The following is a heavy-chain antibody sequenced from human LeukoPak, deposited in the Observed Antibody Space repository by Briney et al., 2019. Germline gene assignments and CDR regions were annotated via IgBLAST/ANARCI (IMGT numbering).Heavy chain of an antibody. Sequence: SETLSLTCTVSGGSITSYYSGWIRQPPGKRLEWIGHIYYSGSTNYNPSLKSRVTISVDTSKNQFSLKLSSVTAADTAVYYCASRSSIWSGYQDTLSYFDSEGQGTLVTVSS. CDR3: ASRSSIWSGYQDTLSYFDS. V-gene: IGHV4-59*01. D-gene: IGHD3-3*01. CDR1: GGSITSYY. J-gene: IGHJ4*02. CDR2: IYYSGST.